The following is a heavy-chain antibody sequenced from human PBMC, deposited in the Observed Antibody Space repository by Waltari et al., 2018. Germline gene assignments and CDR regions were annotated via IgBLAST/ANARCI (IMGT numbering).Heavy chain of an antibody. V-gene: IGHV4-4*02. D-gene: IGHD2-21*01. CDR2: IYHSGRT. Sequence: QVQLQESGPGLVKPSGTLSSTCAVSGGPISSSKWWSWVRQPPGKGLEWIGEIYHSGRTNSNPSLNGRVTISVDKSKNQFSLKLSSVTAADTAVYYCARDGSDCGGDCRGWFDPWGQGTLVTVSS. CDR1: GGPISSSKW. J-gene: IGHJ5*02. CDR3: ARDGSDCGGDCRGWFDP.